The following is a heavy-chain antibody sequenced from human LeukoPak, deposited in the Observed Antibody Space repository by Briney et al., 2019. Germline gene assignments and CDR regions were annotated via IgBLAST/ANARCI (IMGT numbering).Heavy chain of an antibody. D-gene: IGHD6-19*01. J-gene: IGHJ4*02. CDR3: ARVGSSGWYREDY. CDR2: ISYDGSNK. CDR1: GFTFSSYA. V-gene: IGHV3-30-3*01. Sequence: GRSLRLSCAASGFTFSSYAMHWVRQAPGKGLEWVAVISYDGSNKYYADSVKGRFTISRDNAKNSLYLQMNSLRAEDTAVYYCARVGSSGWYREDYWGQGTLVTVSS.